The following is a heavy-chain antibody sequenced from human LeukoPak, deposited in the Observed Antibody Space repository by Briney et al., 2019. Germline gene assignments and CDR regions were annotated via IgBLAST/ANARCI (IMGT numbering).Heavy chain of an antibody. Sequence: GESLKISCTAPGYSLTSYWIGWVRQMPGKGLEWMGIIYPGDSDTRYSPSFQGQVTISVDKSISTAYLQWSSLKASDTAMYYCARRGSGTYFPFDYWGQGTLVTVSS. CDR1: GYSLTSYW. V-gene: IGHV5-51*01. CDR3: ARRGSGTYFPFDY. D-gene: IGHD1-26*01. CDR2: IYPGDSDT. J-gene: IGHJ4*02.